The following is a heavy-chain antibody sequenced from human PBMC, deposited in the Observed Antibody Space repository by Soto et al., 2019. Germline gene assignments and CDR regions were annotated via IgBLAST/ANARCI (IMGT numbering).Heavy chain of an antibody. CDR2: IYYSGST. D-gene: IGHD3-9*01. J-gene: IGHJ3*02. CDR1: GGSISSGGYY. V-gene: IGHV4-31*03. Sequence: PSETLSLTCTVSGGSISSGGYYWSWIRQHPGKGLEWIGYIYYSGSTSYHPSLKSRVTISVDTSENHFSLRLNSVAAADTAVYYCARRHDILTGPDAFDSWGQGTMVTVSS. CDR3: ARRHDILTGPDAFDS.